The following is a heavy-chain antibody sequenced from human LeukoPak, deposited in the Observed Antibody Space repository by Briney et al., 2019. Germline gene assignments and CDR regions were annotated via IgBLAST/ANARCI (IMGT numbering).Heavy chain of an antibody. J-gene: IGHJ4*02. V-gene: IGHV3-23*01. CDR3: AKRDGVF. CDR1: AFTFNNFA. Sequence: QPGGSLRLSCAASAFTFNNFAMSWVRQAPGKGLEWVSTISGSGGSTDYADSVKGRFTISRDNSKNTLYLQMNSLRAEDTAVYYCAKRDGVFWGQGTLVTVSS. CDR2: ISGSGGST. D-gene: IGHD2-8*01.